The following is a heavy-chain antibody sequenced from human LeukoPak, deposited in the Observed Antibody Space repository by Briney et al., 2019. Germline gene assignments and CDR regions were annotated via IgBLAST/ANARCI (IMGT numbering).Heavy chain of an antibody. V-gene: IGHV4-34*01. Sequence: SETLSLTCAVYGGYFSGYYWSWIRQPPGKGLEWIGEINHSGSTNYNPSLKSRVTISVDTSKNQFSLKLSSVTAADTAVYYCARDKRFGYSYGHRLAFDIWGQGTMVTVSS. CDR3: ARDKRFGYSYGHRLAFDI. J-gene: IGHJ3*02. CDR2: INHSGST. D-gene: IGHD5-18*01. CDR1: GGYFSGYY.